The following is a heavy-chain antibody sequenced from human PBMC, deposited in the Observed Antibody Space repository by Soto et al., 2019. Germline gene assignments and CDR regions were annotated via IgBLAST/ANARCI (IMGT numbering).Heavy chain of an antibody. J-gene: IGHJ4*02. CDR1: GFTFSSYE. V-gene: IGHV3-48*03. CDR3: AKVSEFEEPEYYFDY. CDR2: ISSSGSTI. Sequence: GGSLRLSCAASGFTFSSYEMNWVRQAPGKGLEWVSYISSSGSTIYYADSVKGRFTISRDNAKNSLYLQMNSLRAEDTAVYYCAKVSEFEEPEYYFDYWGQGTLVTVSS. D-gene: IGHD3-3*01.